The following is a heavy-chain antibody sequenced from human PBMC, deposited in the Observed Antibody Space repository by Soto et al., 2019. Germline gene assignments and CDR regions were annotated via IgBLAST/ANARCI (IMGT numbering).Heavy chain of an antibody. D-gene: IGHD2-15*01. V-gene: IGHV3-30*18. Sequence: QVQLVESGGGEVQPGRSLRLSCAASGFSFSNCGMHWVRQAPGKGLEWVAAISFDGNDKYYSESVKGRFTISRDNSKNTLFLQMNSLRVEDTAVYYCVKGSEVARQELDYWGQGTLVTVSS. CDR1: GFSFSNCG. J-gene: IGHJ4*02. CDR3: VKGSEVARQELDY. CDR2: ISFDGNDK.